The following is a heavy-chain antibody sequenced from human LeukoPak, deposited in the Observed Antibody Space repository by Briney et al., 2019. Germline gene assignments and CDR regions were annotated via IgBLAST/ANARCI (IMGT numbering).Heavy chain of an antibody. V-gene: IGHV4-34*01. D-gene: IGHD2-2*01. CDR3: ARGRSHCSSTSCSPSPWFDP. J-gene: IGHJ5*02. CDR1: GGSFSGYY. CDR2: INHSGST. Sequence: SETLSLTCAVYGGSFSGYYWSWIRQPPGKGLEWIGEINHSGSTNYNPSLKSRVTISVDTSKNQFSLKLSSVTAADTAVYYCARGRSHCSSTSCSPSPWFDPWGQGTLVTVSS.